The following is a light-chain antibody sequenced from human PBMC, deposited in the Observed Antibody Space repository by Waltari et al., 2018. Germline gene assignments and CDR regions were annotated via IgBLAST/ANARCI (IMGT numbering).Light chain of an antibody. V-gene: IGKV3-20*01. CDR2: GAS. Sequence: EIVLTQSPGTLSLSPGETATLSCRASQSVTSSYLAWYQQRPGQAPRLLMYGASGRATGIPDRGSGRGAGTDFTRTISRLEREDFAVYYCQQYGSSPGTFGQGTKVVIK. CDR3: QQYGSSPGT. J-gene: IGKJ1*01. CDR1: QSVTSSY.